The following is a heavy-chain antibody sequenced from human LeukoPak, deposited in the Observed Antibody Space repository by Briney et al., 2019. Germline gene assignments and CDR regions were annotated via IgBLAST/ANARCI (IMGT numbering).Heavy chain of an antibody. Sequence: SETLSLTCAVYGGSFSGYYWSWIRQPPGKGLEWIGEINHSGSTNYNPSLKSRVTISVDTSKNQFSLKLSSVTAADTAVYYCAMGYYDSSGYSEPFDYWGQGTPVTVSS. CDR1: GGSFSGYY. D-gene: IGHD3-22*01. CDR3: AMGYYDSSGYSEPFDY. V-gene: IGHV4-34*01. J-gene: IGHJ4*02. CDR2: INHSGST.